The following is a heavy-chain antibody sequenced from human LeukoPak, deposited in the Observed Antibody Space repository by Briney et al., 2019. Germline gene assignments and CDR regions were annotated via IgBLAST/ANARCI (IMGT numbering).Heavy chain of an antibody. CDR3: ARAPYSSGWYLFRPEYYFDY. CDR2: ISSSSSYT. J-gene: IGHJ4*02. D-gene: IGHD6-19*01. Sequence: GGSLRLSCAASGFTFSDYYMSWVRQAPGKGLEWVSYISSSSSYTNYADSVKGRFTISRDNAKNSLYLQMNSLRAEDTAVYYCARAPYSSGWYLFRPEYYFDYWGQGTLVTVSS. V-gene: IGHV3-11*06. CDR1: GFTFSDYY.